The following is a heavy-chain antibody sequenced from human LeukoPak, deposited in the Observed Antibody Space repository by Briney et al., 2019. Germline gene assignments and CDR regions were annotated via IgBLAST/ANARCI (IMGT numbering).Heavy chain of an antibody. CDR3: ARGIWFGELLLDLDY. CDR1: GFTFSSYS. J-gene: IGHJ4*02. D-gene: IGHD3-10*01. CDR2: ISSSSSYI. Sequence: GGSLRLSCAASGFTFSSYSMNWVRQAPGKGLEWVSSISSSSSYIYYADSVKGRFTISRDNAKNSLYLQMNSLRAEDTAVYYCARGIWFGELLLDLDYWGQGTLVTVSS. V-gene: IGHV3-21*01.